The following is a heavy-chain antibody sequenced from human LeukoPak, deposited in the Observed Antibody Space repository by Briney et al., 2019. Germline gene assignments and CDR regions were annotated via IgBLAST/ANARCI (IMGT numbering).Heavy chain of an antibody. J-gene: IGHJ3*02. D-gene: IGHD2-8*01. CDR1: GFTFSSYS. CDR2: ISSSSSYI. Sequence: GGTLRLSCAASGFTFSSYSMNWVRQAPGKGLEWVSSISSSSSYIYYADSVKGRFTISRDNAKNSLYLQMNSLRAEDTAVYYCARDRLEMDDIWGQGTMVTVSS. V-gene: IGHV3-21*01. CDR3: ARDRLEMDDI.